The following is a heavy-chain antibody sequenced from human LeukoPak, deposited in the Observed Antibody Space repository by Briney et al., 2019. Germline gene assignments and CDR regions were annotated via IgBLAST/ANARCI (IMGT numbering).Heavy chain of an antibody. V-gene: IGHV3-43D*03. Sequence: GGSLRLSCAASGFTFDDYAMHWVRQAPGKGLEWVSLISWDGGSTYYADSVKGRFTISRDNSKNSLYLQMNSLRAEDTALYYCAKDREDYGDSGFDYWGQGTLVTVSS. D-gene: IGHD4-17*01. CDR1: GFTFDDYA. CDR2: ISWDGGST. J-gene: IGHJ4*02. CDR3: AKDREDYGDSGFDY.